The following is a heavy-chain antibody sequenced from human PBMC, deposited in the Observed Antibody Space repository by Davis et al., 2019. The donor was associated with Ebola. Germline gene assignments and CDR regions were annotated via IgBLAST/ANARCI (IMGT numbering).Heavy chain of an antibody. CDR3: ARELLGYCSSTSCQTYYYYGMDV. CDR2: IVVGSGNT. J-gene: IGHJ6*02. Sequence: SVKVSCKASGFTFTSSAMQWVRQARGQRLEWIGWIVVGSGNTNYAQKFQERVTITRDMSTSTAYMELSSLRSEDTAVYYCARELLGYCSSTSCQTYYYYGMDVWGQGTTVTVSS. V-gene: IGHV1-58*02. D-gene: IGHD2-2*01. CDR1: GFTFTSSA.